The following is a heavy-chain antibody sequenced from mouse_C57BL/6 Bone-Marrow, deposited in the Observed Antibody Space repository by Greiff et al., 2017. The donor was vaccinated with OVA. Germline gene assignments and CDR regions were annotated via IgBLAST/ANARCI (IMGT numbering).Heavy chain of an antibody. Sequence: EVKLMESGGGLVKPGGSLKLSCAASGFTFSSYAMSWVRQTPEKRLEWVATISDGGSYTYYPDNVKGRFTISRDNAQNNLYLQMSHLKSEDTAMYYCAREGDYDGYYVGWYFDGWGTGTTVTVAS. J-gene: IGHJ1*03. D-gene: IGHD2-3*01. CDR2: ISDGGSYT. CDR1: GFTFSSYA. V-gene: IGHV5-4*01. CDR3: AREGDYDGYYVGWYFDG.